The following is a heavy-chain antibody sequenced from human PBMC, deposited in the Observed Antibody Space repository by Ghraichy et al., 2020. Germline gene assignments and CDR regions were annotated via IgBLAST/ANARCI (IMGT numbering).Heavy chain of an antibody. CDR2: TYYRSKWYN. V-gene: IGHV6-1*01. D-gene: IGHD6-19*01. CDR1: GDSVSSNSYA. CDR3: ARDWGSAWLLDP. Sequence: SQTLSLTCAISGDSVSSNSYAWNWIRLSPSRGLEWLGRTYYRSKWYNDYAVSVKGRITINADTSKNQFSLELNSVTPEDTAVYYCARDWGSAWLLDPWGQGILVTVSS. J-gene: IGHJ5*02.